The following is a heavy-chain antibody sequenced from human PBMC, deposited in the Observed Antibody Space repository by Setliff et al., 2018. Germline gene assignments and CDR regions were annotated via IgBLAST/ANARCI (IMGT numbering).Heavy chain of an antibody. Sequence: GESLKISCAASGVTVSDAWMGWVRQTPGKGLDWVGRIKSKTDGGTADYTAPVKGRFTISRDDSENTLYLQMNSLKTEDTAVYHCARDVAAWDYWGLGTLVTVSS. CDR2: IKSKTDGGTA. CDR3: ARDVAAWDY. J-gene: IGHJ4*02. V-gene: IGHV3-15*01. CDR1: GVTVSDAW. D-gene: IGHD6-25*01.